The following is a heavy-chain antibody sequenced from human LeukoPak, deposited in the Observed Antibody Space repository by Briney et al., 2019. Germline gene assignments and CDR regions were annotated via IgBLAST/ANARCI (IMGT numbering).Heavy chain of an antibody. J-gene: IGHJ4*02. D-gene: IGHD2-15*01. CDR3: ARAFCSGGSCYSYYFDY. CDR1: GYTFTSYY. Sequence: ASVKVSCKASGYTFTSYYMHWVRQAPGQGLEWMGIINPSGGSTSYAQKFQGRVTVTRDTSTSTVYMELSSLRSEDTAVYYCARAFCSGGSCYSYYFDYWGQGTLVTVSS. V-gene: IGHV1-46*01. CDR2: INPSGGST.